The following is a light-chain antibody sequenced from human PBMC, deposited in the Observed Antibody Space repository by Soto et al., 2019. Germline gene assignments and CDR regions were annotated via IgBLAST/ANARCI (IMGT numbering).Light chain of an antibody. CDR1: QGISSY. CDR2: TAS. Sequence: IPLTQSPSSLSASVGDRVTITCRATQGISSYLAWYQQKPGKAPKLLIYTASTLQSGVPSRFSGSGSGTDFTLTISSLQPEDFASYYCQQLNSYPITFGQGTRLEIK. J-gene: IGKJ5*01. V-gene: IGKV1-9*01. CDR3: QQLNSYPIT.